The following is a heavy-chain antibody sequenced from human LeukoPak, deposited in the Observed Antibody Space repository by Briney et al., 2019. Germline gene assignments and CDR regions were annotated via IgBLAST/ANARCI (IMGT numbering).Heavy chain of an antibody. J-gene: IGHJ4*02. Sequence: ASVKVSCKVSGYTLTELSMHWVRQAPGKGLEWMGGFDPEDGETIYAQKFQGRVTMTEDTSTDTAYMELSSLRSEDTAAYYCATPHVLRYFDWLLRYWGQGTLVTVSS. D-gene: IGHD3-9*01. CDR2: FDPEDGET. CDR3: ATPHVLRYFDWLLRY. CDR1: GYTLTELS. V-gene: IGHV1-24*01.